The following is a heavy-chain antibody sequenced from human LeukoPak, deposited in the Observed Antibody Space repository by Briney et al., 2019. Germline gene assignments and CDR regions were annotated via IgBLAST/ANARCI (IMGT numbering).Heavy chain of an antibody. CDR1: GYTFSNYA. V-gene: IGHV7-4-1*02. D-gene: IGHD4-23*01. CDR3: ARDRYGGNSLAY. CDR2: IHTKSGIP. Sequence: GASVKVSCKGSGYTFSNYAINWVRQTPGQGLEWMGWIHTKSGIPTYAEGFTGRFVFSLDTSISTAYLQINSLKAEDTAVYYCARDRYGGNSLAYWGQGTLVTVSS. J-gene: IGHJ4*02.